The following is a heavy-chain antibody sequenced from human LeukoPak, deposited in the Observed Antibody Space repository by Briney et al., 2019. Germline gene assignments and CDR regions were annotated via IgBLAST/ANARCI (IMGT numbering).Heavy chain of an antibody. CDR1: GYSFTSYW. CDR3: ARQPDDHDDRVYPNFDY. Sequence: GESLKISCKGSGYSFTSYWIGWVRQMPGKGLEWMGIIYPGDSDTRYSPSFQGQVTISADKSISTAYLQWSSLKASDTAMYYCARQPDDHDDRVYPNFDYWGQGTLSPPPQ. V-gene: IGHV5-51*01. D-gene: IGHD1-14*01. J-gene: IGHJ4*02. CDR2: IYPGDSDT.